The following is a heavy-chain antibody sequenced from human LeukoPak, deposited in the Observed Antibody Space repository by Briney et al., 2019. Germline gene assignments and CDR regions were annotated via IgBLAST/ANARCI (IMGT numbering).Heavy chain of an antibody. CDR1: GFTFSTYN. D-gene: IGHD3-16*01. J-gene: IGHJ6*03. CDR2: ITSSSSYT. CDR3: ARWGFPIYYYYMDV. Sequence: GGSLRLSCAASGFTFSTYNMNWVRQAPGKGLEWVSSITSSSSYTFYADSVKGRFTISRDNAKNSLYLQLNSLRAEDTAVYYCARWGFPIYYYYMDVWGKGTTVTVSS. V-gene: IGHV3-21*01.